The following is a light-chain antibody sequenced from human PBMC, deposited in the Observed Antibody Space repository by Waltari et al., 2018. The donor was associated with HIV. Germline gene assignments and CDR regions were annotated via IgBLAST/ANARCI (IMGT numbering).Light chain of an antibody. CDR2: ATT. V-gene: IGKV1-39*01. J-gene: IGKJ2*01. CDR1: QTISTY. CDR3: QQVFNYPHT. Sequence: DIRMTQSPSSLSASVGARVTITCRASQTISTYLNWYQQERGKAPKLLIFATTRLQSGVPSRFSGGGSGTDFTLTITSLQPEDFTTYFCQQVFNYPHTFGQGTTVDIK.